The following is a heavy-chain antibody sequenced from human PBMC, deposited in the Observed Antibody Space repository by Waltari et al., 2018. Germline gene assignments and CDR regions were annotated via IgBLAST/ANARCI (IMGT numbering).Heavy chain of an antibody. CDR3: AREGYSSSSGQVGGFDY. CDR2: IIPTFGTS. CDR1: GGTFSSYA. V-gene: IGHV1-69*14. Sequence: QVQLVQSGAEVKKPGSSVKVSCKASGGTFSSYAISWVRQAPGQGLEWMGGIIPTFGTSNNEQKFHGRVTITADKATSTAYMELSSLRSEDTAVYYCAREGYSSSSGQVGGFDYWGQGTLVTVSS. J-gene: IGHJ4*02. D-gene: IGHD6-6*01.